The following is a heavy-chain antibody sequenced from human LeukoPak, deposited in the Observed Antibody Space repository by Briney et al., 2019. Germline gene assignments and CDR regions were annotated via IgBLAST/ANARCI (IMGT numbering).Heavy chain of an antibody. D-gene: IGHD3-10*01. CDR3: ARDRGRLGSNYYYGMDV. V-gene: IGHV4-59*01. J-gene: IGHJ6*04. CDR1: GGSISSYY. Sequence: SEILSLTCSVPGGSISSYYWSWIRKPPGKGLGWIGYIYYSGSTNYNPSLKSRVTISVDTSKNQFSLKLSSVTAADTAVYYCARDRGRLGSNYYYGMDVWDKGTTVTVSS. CDR2: IYYSGST.